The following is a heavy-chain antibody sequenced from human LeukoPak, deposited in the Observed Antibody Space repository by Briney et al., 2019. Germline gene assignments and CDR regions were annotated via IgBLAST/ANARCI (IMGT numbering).Heavy chain of an antibody. V-gene: IGHV3-23*01. CDR3: AKAVASGRSFDY. J-gene: IGHJ4*02. D-gene: IGHD6-19*01. CDR2: ISGSSAFT. CDR1: GFTFSSYE. Sequence: GGSLRLSCAASGFTFSSYEMSWVRQTPGQGLEWVSTISGSSAFTYYADSVQGRFTISRDNSKNTVYLQMNSLRAADTAVYYCAKAVASGRSFDYWGQGALVTVSS.